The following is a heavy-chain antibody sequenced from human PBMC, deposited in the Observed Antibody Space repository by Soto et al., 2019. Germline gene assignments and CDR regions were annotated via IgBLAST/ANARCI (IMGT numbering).Heavy chain of an antibody. D-gene: IGHD6-19*01. V-gene: IGHV1-46*03. J-gene: IGHJ4*02. CDR2: INPSGGST. Sequence: GASVKVSCKASGYTLTTYNMHWVRQAPGQGLEWMGVINPSGGSTNYAQKFQGRVIMTSDVSTSTVFMELSSLRSEDTALYFCARAASSLSTLYWGQGTPVTVSS. CDR1: GYTLTTYN. CDR3: ARAASSLSTLY.